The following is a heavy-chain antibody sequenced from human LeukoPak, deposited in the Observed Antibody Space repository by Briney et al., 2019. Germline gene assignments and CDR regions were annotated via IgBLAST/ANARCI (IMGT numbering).Heavy chain of an antibody. D-gene: IGHD6-6*01. V-gene: IGHV4-4*02. CDR2: IYHSGGT. J-gene: IGHJ5*02. Sequence: PSETLSLTCAVSGGSISSSNWWSWVRQPPGKGLEWIGEIYHSGGTNYNSSLKSRVTISVDKSKNQFSLKLSSVTAADTAVYYCARDNTRTIAASWFDPWGQGTLVTVSS. CDR1: GGSISSSNW. CDR3: ARDNTRTIAASWFDP.